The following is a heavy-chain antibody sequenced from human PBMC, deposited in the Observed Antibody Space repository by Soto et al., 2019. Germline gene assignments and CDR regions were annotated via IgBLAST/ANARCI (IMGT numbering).Heavy chain of an antibody. CDR1: GDSFTSYW. D-gene: IGHD3-10*01. J-gene: IGHJ4*02. CDR2: IYPGDSDT. Sequence: GESLKISCQGSGDSFTSYWIGWVRQMPGKGLEWMGIIYPGDSDTRYSPSFQGQVTISADKSISTAYLQWSSLKASDTAMYYCARRTFGGSGSYHPYFDYWGQGTTVTVSS. CDR3: ARRTFGGSGSYHPYFDY. V-gene: IGHV5-51*01.